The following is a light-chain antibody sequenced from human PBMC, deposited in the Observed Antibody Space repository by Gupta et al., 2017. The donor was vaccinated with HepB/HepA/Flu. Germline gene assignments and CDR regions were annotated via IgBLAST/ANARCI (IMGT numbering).Light chain of an antibody. J-gene: IGLJ3*02. CDR2: GRN. Sequence: SSKLTQDPAVSVALGQTVRITCQGDSLRNYYASWYQQKPGQAPILVFYGRNSRPSGIPDRFSGSTSGNTASFTLTGAQAEDEGDFYCNSRDSTGNFCVFGGGTKLTVL. CDR3: NSRDSTGNFCV. V-gene: IGLV3-19*01. CDR1: SLRNYY.